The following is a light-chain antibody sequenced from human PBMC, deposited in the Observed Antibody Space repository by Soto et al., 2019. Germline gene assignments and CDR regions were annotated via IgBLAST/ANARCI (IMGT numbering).Light chain of an antibody. CDR3: QQYVMPPFT. CDR2: GAS. CDR1: QSVSKWY. J-gene: IGKJ2*01. V-gene: IGKV3-20*01. Sequence: DIVLTQSPGTLSLSPGERATLSCRASQSVSKWYVVWYQVKPGQAPRLVIYGASSRATGIPDRFSGGGSGTEFTLSISRLEPEDFAVYYCQQYVMPPFTFGRGTKVDIK.